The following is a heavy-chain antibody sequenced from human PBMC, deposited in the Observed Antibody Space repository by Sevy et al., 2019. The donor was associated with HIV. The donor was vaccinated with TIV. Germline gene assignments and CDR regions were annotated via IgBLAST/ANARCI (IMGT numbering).Heavy chain of an antibody. CDR2: VNHSGST. CDR1: GGSFSGYS. D-gene: IGHD5-12*01. V-gene: IGHV4-34*01. J-gene: IGHJ6*02. Sequence: SETLSLTCAVSGGSFSGYSWDWIRQPPGKGLEWIGEVNHSGSTNYNPSLKSRVTISVDTSKNQFSLKLNFVTAADTAVYYCARDRHIVATIIWYYYYGMDVWGQGTTVTVSS. CDR3: ARDRHIVATIIWYYYYGMDV.